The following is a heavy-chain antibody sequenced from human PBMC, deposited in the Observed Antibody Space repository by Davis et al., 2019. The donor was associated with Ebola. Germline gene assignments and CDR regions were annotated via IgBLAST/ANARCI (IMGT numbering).Heavy chain of an antibody. CDR3: ARYNWHFGGFDP. D-gene: IGHD1-20*01. V-gene: IGHV4-59*01. CDR2: VYHTGST. J-gene: IGHJ5*02. Sequence: SETLSLTCKVSGDPIDSFYWTWIRQPPGKGLEWIGYVYHTGSTSYSPSLKSRVTISVDTSQNQFSLKLSSVTAADTAVYYCARYNWHFGGFDPWDQGTLVTVSS. CDR1: GDPIDSFY.